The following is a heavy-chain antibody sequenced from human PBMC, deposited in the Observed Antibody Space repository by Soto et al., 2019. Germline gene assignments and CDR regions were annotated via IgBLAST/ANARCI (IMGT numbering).Heavy chain of an antibody. V-gene: IGHV3-23*01. J-gene: IGHJ4*02. Sequence: GGSLRLSCAASGFTFSSYAMSWVRQAPGKGLEWVSAISGSGGSTYYADSVKGRFTISRDNSKNTLYLQMNSLRAEDTAVYYCAKDQISSGWSKTARLSDYWGQGTLVTVSS. CDR3: AKDQISSGWSKTARLSDY. CDR2: ISGSGGST. D-gene: IGHD6-19*01. CDR1: GFTFSSYA.